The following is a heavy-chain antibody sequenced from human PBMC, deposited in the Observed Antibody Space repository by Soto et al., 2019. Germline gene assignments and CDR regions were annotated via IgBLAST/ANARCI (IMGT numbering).Heavy chain of an antibody. CDR2: ISGSGSNT. V-gene: IGHV3-23*01. Sequence: XGCLRLCGEASGLTVTSHSMSWVRQAPGKGLEWVSVISGSGSNTYYADSVKGRFTISKDNSRNTLFLQMNSLRAEDTAVYYCAKAVESIYWYFDIWGRGTLVTVSS. J-gene: IGHJ2*01. CDR3: AKAVESIYWYFDI. D-gene: IGHD1-1*01. CDR1: GLTVTSHS.